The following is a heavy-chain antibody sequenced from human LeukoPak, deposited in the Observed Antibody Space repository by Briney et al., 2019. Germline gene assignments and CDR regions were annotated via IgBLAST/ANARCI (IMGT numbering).Heavy chain of an antibody. CDR2: IYHSGST. CDR1: GGSISSGGYY. D-gene: IGHD2-2*01. CDR3: AREGEYCSSTSCPLDY. J-gene: IGHJ4*02. Sequence: SQTLSLTCTVSGGSISSGGYYWSWIRQPPGKGLEWIGYIYHSGSTYYNPSLKSRVTISVDRSKNQFSLKLSSVTAADTAVYYCAREGEYCSSTSCPLDYWGREPWSPSPQ. V-gene: IGHV4-30-2*01.